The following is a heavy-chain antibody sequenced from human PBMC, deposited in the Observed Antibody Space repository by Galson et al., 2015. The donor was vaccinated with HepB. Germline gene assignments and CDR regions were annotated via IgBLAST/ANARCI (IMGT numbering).Heavy chain of an antibody. Sequence: SVKVSCKASGFTFTSSAVQWVRQARGQRLEWIGWIVVGSGNTNYAQKFQERVTITRDMSTSTAYMELSSLRSEDTAVYYCAADHSLKRITMNPNRAWYFDLWGRGTLVTVSS. CDR1: GFTFTSSA. J-gene: IGHJ2*01. D-gene: IGHD3-22*01. CDR2: IVVGSGNT. CDR3: AADHSLKRITMNPNRAWYFDL. V-gene: IGHV1-58*01.